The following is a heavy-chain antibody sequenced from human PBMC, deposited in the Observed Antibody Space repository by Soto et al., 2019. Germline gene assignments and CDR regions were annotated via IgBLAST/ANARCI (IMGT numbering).Heavy chain of an antibody. V-gene: IGHV3-23*01. CDR3: AKNVLRYSYGMDV. D-gene: IGHD3-9*01. Sequence: VGSLRLSCAASGFTFSSYAMSWVRQAPGKGLEWVSATSGSGGSTYYADSVKGRFTISRDNSKNTLYLQMNSLRAEDTAVYYCAKNVLRYSYGMDVWGQGTTVTVSS. CDR1: GFTFSSYA. CDR2: TSGSGGST. J-gene: IGHJ6*02.